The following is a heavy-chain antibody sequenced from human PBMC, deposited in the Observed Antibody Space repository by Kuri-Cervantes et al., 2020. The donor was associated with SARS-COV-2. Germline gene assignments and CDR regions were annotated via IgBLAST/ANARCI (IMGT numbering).Heavy chain of an antibody. D-gene: IGHD4-11*01. J-gene: IGHJ6*03. CDR1: GFTFSDYY. V-gene: IGHV3-11*04. CDR3: AREGHDYSNLRTPYYYYYYMDV. CDR2: IGPSGTTK. Sequence: GGSLRLSCAASGFTFSDYYMTWIRQAPGKGLEWVSNIGPSGTTKYYADSVKGRFTISRDNAKNSLYLQMNSLRAEDTAVYYCAREGHDYSNLRTPYYYYYYMDVWGKGTTVTVSS.